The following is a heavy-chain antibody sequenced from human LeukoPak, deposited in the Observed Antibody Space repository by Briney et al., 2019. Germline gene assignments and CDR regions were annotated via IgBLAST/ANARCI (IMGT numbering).Heavy chain of an antibody. Sequence: GGSLRLSCAASGFTFSDYAMSWVRQAPGKGLEWLSVISGGSSGSTYYADSVKGRFTISRDSSKNTLFLQMNRLRPEDAAVYYCAKAPVTTCRGAYCYPFDYWGQGTLVTVSS. J-gene: IGHJ4*02. CDR3: AKAPVTTCRGAYCYPFDY. V-gene: IGHV3-23*01. CDR1: GFTFSDYA. CDR2: ISGGSSGST. D-gene: IGHD2-21*01.